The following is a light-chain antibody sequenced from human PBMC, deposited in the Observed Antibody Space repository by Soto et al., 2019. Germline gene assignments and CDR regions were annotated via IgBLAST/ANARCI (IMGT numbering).Light chain of an antibody. J-gene: IGLJ1*01. CDR2: VVS. V-gene: IGLV2-14*01. CDR1: SSDVGGYNY. Sequence: QSALTQPASVSGSPGQSITISCTGSSSDVGGYNYVSWYQQHPGKAPKLMIYVVSNRPSGISNRFSGSKSGNTASLTISGLQADDEADYYCSSYTSSSTLVFGTGTKVTVL. CDR3: SSYTSSSTLV.